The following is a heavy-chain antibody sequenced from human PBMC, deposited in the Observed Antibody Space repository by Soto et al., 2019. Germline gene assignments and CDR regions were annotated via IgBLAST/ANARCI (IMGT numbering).Heavy chain of an antibody. J-gene: IGHJ4*02. CDR1: GYIFTSYG. CDR3: ARGRYGDY. CDR2: ISAHNGNT. D-gene: IGHD4-17*01. V-gene: IGHV1-18*01. Sequence: QAHLVQSGPEVKKPGASVKVSCKGSGYIFTSYGIAWVRQAPGQGLACMGWISAHNGNTEDAQKFQGRVTVTRDTSTRTAYLELRSLRSDATALYYCARGRYGDYWGQGALVTVSS.